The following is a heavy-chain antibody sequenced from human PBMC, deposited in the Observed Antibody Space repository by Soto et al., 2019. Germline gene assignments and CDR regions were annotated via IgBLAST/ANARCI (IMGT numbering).Heavy chain of an antibody. CDR3: AKDIGGEPDLNYYGMDV. CDR2: ISYDGSNK. V-gene: IGHV3-30*18. J-gene: IGHJ6*02. D-gene: IGHD3-16*01. CDR1: GFTFSSYG. Sequence: QVQLVESGGGVVQPGRSLRLSCAASGFTFSSYGMHWVRQAPGKGLEWVAVISYDGSNKYYADSVKGRFTISRDNSKNTLYLQMNSLRAEDTAVYYCAKDIGGEPDLNYYGMDVWGQGTTVTVSS.